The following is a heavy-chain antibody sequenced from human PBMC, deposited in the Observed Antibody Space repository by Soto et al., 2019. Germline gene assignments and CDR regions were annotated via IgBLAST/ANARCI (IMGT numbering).Heavy chain of an antibody. D-gene: IGHD1-26*01. Sequence: SVKVSCKASGGTFSSYAISWVRQAPGQGLEWMGGIIPIFGTANYAQKFQGRVTITADKSTSTAYMELSSLRSEDTAVYYCARDLPLLVGATGFDAFDIWGQGTMVTVSS. CDR2: IIPIFGTA. CDR3: ARDLPLLVGATGFDAFDI. CDR1: GGTFSSYA. J-gene: IGHJ3*02. V-gene: IGHV1-69*06.